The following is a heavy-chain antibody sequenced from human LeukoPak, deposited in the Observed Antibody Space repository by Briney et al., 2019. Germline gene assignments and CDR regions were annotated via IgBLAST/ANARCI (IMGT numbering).Heavy chain of an antibody. V-gene: IGHV4-34*01. CDR2: INHSGST. CDR3: ARARGYSYGYFS. CDR1: GGSFSGYY. Sequence: KSSETLSLTCAVYGGSFSGYYWSWIRQPPGKGLEWIGEINHSGSTNYNPSLKSRVTISVDTSKNQFSLKLSSVTAADTAVYYCARARGYSYGYFSWGQGTLVTVSS. D-gene: IGHD5-18*01. J-gene: IGHJ4*02.